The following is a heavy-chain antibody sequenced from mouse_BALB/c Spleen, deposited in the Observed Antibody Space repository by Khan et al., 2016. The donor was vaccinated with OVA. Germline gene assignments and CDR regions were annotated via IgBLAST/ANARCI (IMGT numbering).Heavy chain of an antibody. D-gene: IGHD2-4*01. CDR3: ARGDYACYFDV. CDR1: GYTFTSYD. V-gene: IGHV1S33*01. CDR2: IYPGDGST. J-gene: IGHJ1*01. Sequence: LQQSGPELVKPGALVKISCKASGYTFTSYDINWVKQRPGQGLEWIGWIYPGDGSTKYNEKFMGKATLTAVKPSSPAYTPLSSLTAENSAVYFCARGDYACYFDVRGAGTTVTVSS.